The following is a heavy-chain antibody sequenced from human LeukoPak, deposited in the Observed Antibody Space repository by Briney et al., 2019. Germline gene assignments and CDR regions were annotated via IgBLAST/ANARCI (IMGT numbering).Heavy chain of an antibody. D-gene: IGHD3-3*01. CDR1: GYTFTSYG. V-gene: IGHV1-18*01. CDR3: ARLRITIFGVALIFDY. J-gene: IGHJ4*02. Sequence: ASVKVSCKASGYTFTSYGISWVRQAPGQGLEWMALISAYNGNTNYAQNLQSRVTMTTDTSTSTAYMELRSLRSDDTAVYYCARLRITIFGVALIFDYWGQGTLVTVSS. CDR2: ISAYNGNT.